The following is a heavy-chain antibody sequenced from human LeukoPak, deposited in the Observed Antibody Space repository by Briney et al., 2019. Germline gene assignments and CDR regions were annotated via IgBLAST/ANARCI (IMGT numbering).Heavy chain of an antibody. CDR1: GYTFTGYY. J-gene: IGHJ6*02. CDR2: INPNSGGT. D-gene: IGHD3-10*01. CDR3: AGTENHYYGSGSYYPYYYYGMDV. Sequence: GASVKVSCKASGYTFTGYYMHWVRQAPGQGLEWMGWINPNSGGTNYAQKFQGRVTMTRDTSISTAYMELSRLRSDDTAVYYCAGTENHYYGSGSYYPYYYYGMDVWGQGTTVTVSS. V-gene: IGHV1-2*02.